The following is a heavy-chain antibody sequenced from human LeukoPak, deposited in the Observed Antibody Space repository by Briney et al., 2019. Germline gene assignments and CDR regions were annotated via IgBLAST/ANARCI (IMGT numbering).Heavy chain of an antibody. CDR3: ARSPGYDFWSGYHDY. D-gene: IGHD3-3*01. J-gene: IGHJ4*02. CDR1: GGSISSYY. CDR2: IYSSGST. V-gene: IGHV4-4*07. Sequence: PSETLSLTCTVSGGSISSYYWSWIRQPAGKGLEWIGRIYSSGSTNYNPSLKSRVTMSADTSKNQFSLKLSSVTAADTAVYYCARSPGYDFWSGYHDYWGQGTLVTVSS.